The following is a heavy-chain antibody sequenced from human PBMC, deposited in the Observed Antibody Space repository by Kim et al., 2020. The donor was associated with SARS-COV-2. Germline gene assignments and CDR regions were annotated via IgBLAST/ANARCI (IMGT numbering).Heavy chain of an antibody. CDR2: ISSSGSTI. Sequence: GGSLRLSCAASGFTFSDYYMSWIRQAPGKGLEWVSYISSSGSTIYYADSVKGRFTISRDNAKNSLYLQMNSLRAEDTAVYYCASFRFLEWLLDGHYGMDVWGQGTTVTVSS. V-gene: IGHV3-11*01. D-gene: IGHD3-3*01. CDR3: ASFRFLEWLLDGHYGMDV. J-gene: IGHJ6*02. CDR1: GFTFSDYY.